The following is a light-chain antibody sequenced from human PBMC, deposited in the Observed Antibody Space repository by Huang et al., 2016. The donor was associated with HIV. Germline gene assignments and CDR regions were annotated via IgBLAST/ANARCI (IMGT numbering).Light chain of an antibody. CDR2: DAS. CDR1: QGINNF. Sequence: DIQMTQSPSSLSASVGDRVTITCQASQGINNFFNWYQPRPGKAPKLLIYDASNLETGVPSRFSGSGSGTTFTFTITSLQPEDFATYYCQQGDNLPVTFGQGTRLEIK. CDR3: QQGDNLPVT. J-gene: IGKJ2*01. V-gene: IGKV1-33*01.